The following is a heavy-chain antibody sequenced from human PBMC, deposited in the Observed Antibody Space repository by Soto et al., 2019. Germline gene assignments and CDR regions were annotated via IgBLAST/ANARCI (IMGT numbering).Heavy chain of an antibody. J-gene: IGHJ5*02. CDR2: INHSGST. Sequence: QVQLQQWGAGLLKPSETLSLTCAVYGGSFSGYYWSWIRQPPGKGLEWIGEINHSGSTNYNPSLMSRVTIAVDTSKHQFALKLSSVTAADTAVYYCARGSAPGGVTIPRYNWIDPWGQGTLVTVSS. CDR3: ARGSAPGGVTIPRYNWIDP. CDR1: GGSFSGYY. V-gene: IGHV4-34*01. D-gene: IGHD3-3*01.